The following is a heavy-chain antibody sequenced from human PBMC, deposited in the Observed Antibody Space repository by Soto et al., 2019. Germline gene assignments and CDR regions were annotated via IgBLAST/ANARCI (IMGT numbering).Heavy chain of an antibody. Sequence: QITLKESGPTLVKPTQTLTLTCTFSGFSLSTRGVGVGWIRQPPGKALEWLALIYWDDDKRYSPSLKSRLTNTKDTSKNQVVLTMTNVDPMDTATYYCAHDGSGWLGFDYWGQGTLVTVPS. D-gene: IGHD6-19*01. CDR2: IYWDDDK. V-gene: IGHV2-5*02. CDR3: AHDGSGWLGFDY. J-gene: IGHJ4*02. CDR1: GFSLSTRGVG.